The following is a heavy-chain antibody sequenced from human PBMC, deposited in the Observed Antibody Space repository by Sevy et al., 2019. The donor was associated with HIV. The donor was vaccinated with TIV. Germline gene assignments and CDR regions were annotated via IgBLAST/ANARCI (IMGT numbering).Heavy chain of an antibody. CDR1: GFDFSSHW. V-gene: IGHV3-74*01. Sequence: GGSLRLSCEASGFDFSSHWMQWVRQAPGKGLVWVSRMNTDGSSTNYADSVKGRFTISRDNAENSLYLQMNSVRAEDTAVYYCARDLFSGGNAVYGYWGQGTLVTVSS. CDR2: MNTDGSST. D-gene: IGHD2-15*01. CDR3: ARDLFSGGNAVYGY. J-gene: IGHJ4*02.